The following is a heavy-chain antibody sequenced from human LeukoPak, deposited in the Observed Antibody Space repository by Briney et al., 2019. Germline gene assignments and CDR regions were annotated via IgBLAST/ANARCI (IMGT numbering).Heavy chain of an antibody. J-gene: IGHJ6*02. D-gene: IGHD2-15*01. CDR2: IGGSNGIT. V-gene: IGHV3-23*01. Sequence: GGSLRLSCAASRFTFNSYAMSWVRQAPGKGLEWVSVIGGSNGITFYVGSVKGRFTISRDNSKDTLYLQMNSLRAEDTAVYYCARDREVVVPVDGMDVWGQGTTVTVSS. CDR1: RFTFNSYA. CDR3: ARDREVVVPVDGMDV.